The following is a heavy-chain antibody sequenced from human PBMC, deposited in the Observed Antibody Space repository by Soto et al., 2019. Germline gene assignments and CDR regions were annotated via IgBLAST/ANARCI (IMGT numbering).Heavy chain of an antibody. CDR1: GFTFGDYS. Sequence: VQLLESGGGLVQPGGSQTLSCAASGFTFGDYSMSWVRQAPGKGLEWVSGISGTGGSTYYADSVKGRFTISRHNSKNTLYLQRDSLRAEDTAVYYCARSLGDTWTTAFLHYWGQGNLVTVSS. J-gene: IGHJ4*02. D-gene: IGHD1-26*01. CDR3: ARSLGDTWTTAFLHY. V-gene: IGHV3-23*01. CDR2: ISGTGGST.